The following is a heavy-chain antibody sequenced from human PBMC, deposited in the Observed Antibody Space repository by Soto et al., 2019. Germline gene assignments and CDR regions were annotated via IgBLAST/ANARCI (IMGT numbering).Heavy chain of an antibody. D-gene: IGHD3-10*01. J-gene: IGHJ5*02. CDR2: INHSGST. CDR3: ARMIGGLWFGEFPQKRWFDP. V-gene: IGHV4-34*01. CDR1: GGSFSGYY. Sequence: SETLSLTCAVYGGSFSGYYWSWIRQPPGKGLEWIGEINHSGSTNYNPSLKSRVTISVDTSKNHFSLKLSSVTAADTAVYYCARMIGGLWFGEFPQKRWFDPWGQGTLVTVSS.